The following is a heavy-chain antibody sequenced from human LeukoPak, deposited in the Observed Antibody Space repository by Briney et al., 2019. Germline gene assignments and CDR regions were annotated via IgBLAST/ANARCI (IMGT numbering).Heavy chain of an antibody. D-gene: IGHD3-9*01. V-gene: IGHV3-23*01. CDR1: GFTFSSYA. J-gene: IGHJ4*02. CDR3: AKSTTLRYFTIPDY. Sequence: GGSLRLSCAASGFTFSSYAMSWVRQAPGKGLEWVSAISGSGGSTYYADSVKGRFTIPRDNSKNTLYLQMNSLRAEDTAVYYCAKSTTLRYFTIPDYWGQGTLVTVSS. CDR2: ISGSGGST.